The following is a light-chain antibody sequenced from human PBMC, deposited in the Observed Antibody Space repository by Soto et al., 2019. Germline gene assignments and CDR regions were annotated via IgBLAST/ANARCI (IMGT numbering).Light chain of an antibody. V-gene: IGKV3-11*01. CDR1: PSVSSD. CDR2: DAS. J-gene: IGKJ1*01. CDR3: QQRSNWPWT. Sequence: ESVLTQSPATLSLSPGDRATLSCRASPSVSSDLAWYQQKPGQAPRLLIYDASNRATGIPARFSGSGSWTDFTLNISSLEPEDFAVDYCQQRSNWPWTFGQGTKVEIK.